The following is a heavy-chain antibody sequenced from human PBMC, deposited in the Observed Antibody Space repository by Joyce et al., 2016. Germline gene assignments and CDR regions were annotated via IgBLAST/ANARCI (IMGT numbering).Heavy chain of an antibody. CDR1: GLSFSSHG. CDR2: IDSSSNYR. CDR3: ARDPPDIEVVPVAPTFDY. V-gene: IGHV3-21*01. D-gene: IGHD2-2*01. Sequence: ELQLVESGGGLVRPGGSLRLSCVGSGLSFSSHGMNWVRQAPGKGLEWISCIDSSSNYRYYTDSVRGRFTISRDNAKKSLYLQMNSLRDEDTAVYYCARDPPDIEVVPVAPTFDYWGQGTPVTVSS. J-gene: IGHJ4*02.